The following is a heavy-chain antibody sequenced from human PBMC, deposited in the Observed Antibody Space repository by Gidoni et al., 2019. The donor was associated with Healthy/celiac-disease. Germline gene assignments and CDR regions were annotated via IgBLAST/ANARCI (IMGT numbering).Heavy chain of an antibody. D-gene: IGHD4-17*01. CDR3: AKDRVDYGDYVSIDY. CDR1: WFPFSSYG. V-gene: IGHV3-30*18. J-gene: IGHJ4*02. CDR2: ISYDGSNK. Sequence: QPVEAGGGGGQPWRSPGPLCSASWFPFSSYGMHWVRQAPGKGLEWVAVISYDGSNKYYADSVKGRFTISRDNSKNTLYLQMNSLRAEDTAVYYCAKDRVDYGDYVSIDYWGQGTLVTVSS.